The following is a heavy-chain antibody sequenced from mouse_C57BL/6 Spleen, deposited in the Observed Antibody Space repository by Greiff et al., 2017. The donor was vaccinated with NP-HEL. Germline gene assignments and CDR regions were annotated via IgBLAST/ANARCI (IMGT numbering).Heavy chain of an antibody. CDR1: GYSFTGYY. CDR3: ATLYDYDGPWFAY. Sequence: VQLQQSGPELVKPGASVKISCKASGYSFTGYYMNWVKQSPEKSLEWIGEINPSTGGTTYNQKFKAKATLTVDKSSSTAYMQLKSLTSEDSAVYYCATLYDYDGPWFAYWGQGTLVTVSA. J-gene: IGHJ3*01. V-gene: IGHV1-42*01. CDR2: INPSTGGT. D-gene: IGHD2-4*01.